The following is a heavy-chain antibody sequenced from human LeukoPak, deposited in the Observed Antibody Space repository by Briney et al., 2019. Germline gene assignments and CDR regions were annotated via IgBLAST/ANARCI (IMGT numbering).Heavy chain of an antibody. CDR1: GGSISSGGYY. V-gene: IGHV4-31*03. Sequence: PSQTLSLTCTVSGGSISSGGYYWSWIRQHPGKGLEWIGYIYYSGSTYYNPSLKSRVTISVDTSKNQFSLKLSSVTAADTAVYYCARGWYSYGRLYGMDVWGQGTTVTVSS. J-gene: IGHJ6*02. CDR3: ARGWYSYGRLYGMDV. D-gene: IGHD5-18*01. CDR2: IYYSGST.